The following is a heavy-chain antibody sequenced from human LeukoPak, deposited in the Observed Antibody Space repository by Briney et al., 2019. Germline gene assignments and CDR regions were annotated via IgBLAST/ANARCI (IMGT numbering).Heavy chain of an antibody. CDR2: IYYSRST. Sequence: PSETLSLTCTVSGGSISSYYWSWIRQPPGKGLEWIGYIYYSRSTNYNPSLKSRFTTSVDTSKNQFSLKLSSVTAADTAVYFCARAGLFDSSAYPYDAFDIWGQGTMVTVSS. J-gene: IGHJ3*02. CDR3: ARAGLFDSSAYPYDAFDI. D-gene: IGHD3-22*01. CDR1: GGSISSYY. V-gene: IGHV4-59*01.